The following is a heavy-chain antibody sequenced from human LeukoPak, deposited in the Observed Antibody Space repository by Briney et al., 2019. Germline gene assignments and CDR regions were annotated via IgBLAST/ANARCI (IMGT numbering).Heavy chain of an antibody. Sequence: SETLSLTCTVSGGSISSSSYYWGWIRQPPGKGLGWNGSIYYSGSTYYNPSLKSRVTISVDTCKNQLSLKRSCVTAADTAVYYCANSQVGWFGPWGQGTLVTVSS. J-gene: IGHJ5*02. V-gene: IGHV4-39*01. D-gene: IGHD1-26*01. CDR1: GGSISSSSYY. CDR3: ANSQVGWFGP. CDR2: IYYSGST.